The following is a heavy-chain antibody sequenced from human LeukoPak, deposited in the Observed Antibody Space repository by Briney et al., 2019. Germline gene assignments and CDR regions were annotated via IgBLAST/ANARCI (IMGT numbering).Heavy chain of an antibody. J-gene: IGHJ4*02. CDR1: GGSISSNSYY. V-gene: IGHV4-39*07. CDR2: IYTSGST. D-gene: IGHD4-23*01. Sequence: SETLSLTCTVSGGSISSNSYYWGWVRQPPGKGLEWIGRIYTSGSTNYNPSLKSRVTMSVDTSKNQFSLKLSSVTAADTAVYYCARDVPGGNPPSFDYWGQGTLVTVSS. CDR3: ARDVPGGNPPSFDY.